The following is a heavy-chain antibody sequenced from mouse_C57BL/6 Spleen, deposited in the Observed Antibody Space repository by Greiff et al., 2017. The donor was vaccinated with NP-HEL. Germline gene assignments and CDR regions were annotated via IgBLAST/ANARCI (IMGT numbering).Heavy chain of an antibody. D-gene: IGHD1-1*01. Sequence: EVQVVESGPGLVKPSQSLSLTCSVTGYSITSGYYWNWIRQFPGNKLEWMGYISYDGSNNYNPSLKNRISITRDTSKNQFFLKLNSVTTEDTATYYCASLVLRSYYFDYWGQGTTLTVSS. V-gene: IGHV3-6*01. CDR2: ISYDGSN. CDR1: GYSITSGYY. CDR3: ASLVLRSYYFDY. J-gene: IGHJ2*01.